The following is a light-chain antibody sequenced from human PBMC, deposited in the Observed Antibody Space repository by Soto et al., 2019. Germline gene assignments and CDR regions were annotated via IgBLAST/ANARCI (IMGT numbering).Light chain of an antibody. CDR2: YDN. J-gene: IGLJ3*02. Sequence: QAVVTQPPSASGTPGQRVTISCSGSNSNIGSHLVNWYQHLPGTAPNLLMYYDNQRPSGVPDRFSGSRSGTSASLAISGLQSEDEADYYCSVWDDSLNGWVFGGGTKLTVL. V-gene: IGLV1-44*01. CDR3: SVWDDSLNGWV. CDR1: NSNIGSHL.